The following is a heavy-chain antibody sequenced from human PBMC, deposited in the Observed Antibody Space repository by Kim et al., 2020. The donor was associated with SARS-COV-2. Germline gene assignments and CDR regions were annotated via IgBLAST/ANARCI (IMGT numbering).Heavy chain of an antibody. CDR1: GFTFSGSA. D-gene: IGHD3-22*01. Sequence: GGSLRLSCAASGFTFSGSAMHWVRQASGKGLEWVGRIRSKANSYATAYAASVKGRFTISRDDSKNTAYLQMNSLKTEDTAVYYCTSLAVYYYDSSGYYVTDDYWGQGTLVTVSS. CDR2: IRSKANSYAT. V-gene: IGHV3-73*01. CDR3: TSLAVYYYDSSGYYVTDDY. J-gene: IGHJ4*02.